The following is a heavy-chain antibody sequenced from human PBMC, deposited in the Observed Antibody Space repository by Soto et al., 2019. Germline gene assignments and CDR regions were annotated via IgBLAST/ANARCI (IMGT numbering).Heavy chain of an antibody. D-gene: IGHD3-3*01. CDR2: ISGSGGST. J-gene: IGHJ6*02. CDR3: AKERYQDDFWSGYPHYYYGMDV. V-gene: IGHV3-23*01. CDR1: GFTFSSYA. Sequence: PGGSLRLSCAASGFTFSSYAMSWVRQAPGKGLEWVSAISGSGGSTYYADSVKGWFTISRDNSKNTLYLQMNSLRAEDTAVYYCAKERYQDDFWSGYPHYYYGMDVWGQGTTVTVSS.